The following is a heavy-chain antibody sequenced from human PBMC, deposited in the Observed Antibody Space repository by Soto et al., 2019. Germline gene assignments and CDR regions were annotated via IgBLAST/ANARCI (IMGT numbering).Heavy chain of an antibody. Sequence: QVQLVQSGAEVKKPGASVKVSCKASGYTFTRSGISWVRQAPGQGPEWMRWISSYNGDTNYAQTFQGRDNMTTDTSTSTAYMELRSLRSDDTAVYYCAREGVAPYYYYGMDVWGQGTPVTVSS. V-gene: IGHV1-18*01. D-gene: IGHD5-12*01. CDR1: GYTFTRSG. CDR2: ISSYNGDT. J-gene: IGHJ6*02. CDR3: AREGVAPYYYYGMDV.